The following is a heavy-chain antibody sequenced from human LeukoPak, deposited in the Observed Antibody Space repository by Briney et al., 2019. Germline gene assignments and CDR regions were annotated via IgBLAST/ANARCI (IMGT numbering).Heavy chain of an antibody. V-gene: IGHV4-34*01. D-gene: IGHD6-6*01. J-gene: IGHJ6*03. Sequence: PSETLSLTCAVYGESFSGYSWTWIRQSPGKGLEWIGEIDHSGSTKYNPSLKSRVTILRDTSKNQFSLILTSMTAADTALYFCARGQRPRPPPYYFFMDVWGKVTTVIVSS. CDR3: ARGQRPRPPPYYFFMDV. CDR2: IDHSGST. CDR1: GESFSGYS.